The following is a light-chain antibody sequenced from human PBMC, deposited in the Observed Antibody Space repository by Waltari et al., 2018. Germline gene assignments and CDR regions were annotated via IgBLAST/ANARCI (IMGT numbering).Light chain of an antibody. J-gene: IGKJ4*01. CDR2: DAS. Sequence: IRMTQSPSSLSASVGDTVPITCQASQDINIFLNWYQQKPGKAPNLLIYDASKLERGVPSRISGSGSGTVFTFTIGDLQPEDVATYFCQQYDNLPLTFGGGTKVEIK. CDR1: QDINIF. V-gene: IGKV1-33*01. CDR3: QQYDNLPLT.